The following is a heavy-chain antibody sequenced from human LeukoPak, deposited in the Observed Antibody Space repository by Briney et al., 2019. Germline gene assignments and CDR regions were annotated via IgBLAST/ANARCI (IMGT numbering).Heavy chain of an antibody. Sequence: SETLSLTCAVYGGSFSGYYWSWIRQPPGKGLEWIGEINHSGSTNYNPSLKSRVTVSVDTSKNQLSLKLSSVTAADTAVYYCARDQAGATGRWRSPPGWGQGTMVTVSS. V-gene: IGHV4-34*01. J-gene: IGHJ3*01. CDR3: ARDQAGATGRWRSPPG. D-gene: IGHD1-26*01. CDR1: GGSFSGYY. CDR2: INHSGST.